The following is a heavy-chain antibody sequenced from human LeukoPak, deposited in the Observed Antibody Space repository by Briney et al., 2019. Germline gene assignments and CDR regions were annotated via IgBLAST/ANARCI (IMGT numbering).Heavy chain of an antibody. CDR3: ARNLVGAPRYFDF. Sequence: GASVKVSCKASGYTFTSYGISWVRQAPGQGLEWMGWISAYNGNTYYAQKLQGRVTMTTDTSTSTAYMELSRLRSDDTAVYYCARNLVGAPRYFDFWGQGTLVTVSS. CDR2: ISAYNGNT. D-gene: IGHD1-26*01. J-gene: IGHJ4*02. V-gene: IGHV1-18*01. CDR1: GYTFTSYG.